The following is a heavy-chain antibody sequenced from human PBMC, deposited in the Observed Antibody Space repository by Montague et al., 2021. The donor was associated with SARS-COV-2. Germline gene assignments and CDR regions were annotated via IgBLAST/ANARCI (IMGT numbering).Heavy chain of an antibody. CDR3: ARIPVGSKYYFDF. D-gene: IGHD2-2*01. CDR1: GDSVSSNIAT. Sequence: CAISGDSVSSNIATWNWIRQSPSRGLEWLGRTYYRSKWYNDYAEPVKSRITIDPDTSKHQFSLHLNSVTPEDTAMYYCARIPVGSKYYFDFWGQGTLVTVSP. V-gene: IGHV6-1*01. J-gene: IGHJ4*02. CDR2: TYYRSKWYN.